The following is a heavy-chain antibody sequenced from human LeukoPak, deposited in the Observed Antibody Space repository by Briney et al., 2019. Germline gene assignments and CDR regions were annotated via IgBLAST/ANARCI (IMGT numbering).Heavy chain of an antibody. D-gene: IGHD2-15*01. J-gene: IGHJ6*03. Sequence: PSETLSLTCAVYGGSFSGYYWSWIRQTPGKGLEWIGEMHQSGATNYNPFLKSRVTISVDTSKNQFSLKLTSVAAADTAVYYCARISMTKKRVVYYYMDVWGKGTTVTVSS. V-gene: IGHV4-34*01. CDR2: MHQSGAT. CDR1: GGSFSGYY. CDR3: ARISMTKKRVVYYYMDV.